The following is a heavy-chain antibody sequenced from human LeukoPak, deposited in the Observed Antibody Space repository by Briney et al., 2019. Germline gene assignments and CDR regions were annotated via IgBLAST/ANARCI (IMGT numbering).Heavy chain of an antibody. D-gene: IGHD2-8*01. J-gene: IGHJ3*02. V-gene: IGHV3-7*03. CDR1: GFTFSNYW. Sequence: GGSLRLSCAASGFTFSNYWMSWVRQAPGKGLEWVANIKQDGSEKYYVDSVKGRFTISRDNAKNSLYLQMNRLRAEDTALYYCAKAATKILYAGAFDMWGQGTMVTVSS. CDR3: AKAATKILYAGAFDM. CDR2: IKQDGSEK.